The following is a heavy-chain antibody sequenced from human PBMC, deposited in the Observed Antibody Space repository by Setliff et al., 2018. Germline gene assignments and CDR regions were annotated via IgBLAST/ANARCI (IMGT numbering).Heavy chain of an antibody. Sequence: GSLRLPCAASGFTFSSYAMSWVRQAPGKGLEWVSAISGSGGSTYYADSVKGRFTISRDNSKNTLYLQMNSLRAEDTAVYYCAKDRRPTIAVAGTLLNGYFDYWGQGTLVTVSS. CDR2: ISGSGGST. CDR3: AKDRRPTIAVAGTLLNGYFDY. CDR1: GFTFSSYA. J-gene: IGHJ4*02. D-gene: IGHD6-19*01. V-gene: IGHV3-23*01.